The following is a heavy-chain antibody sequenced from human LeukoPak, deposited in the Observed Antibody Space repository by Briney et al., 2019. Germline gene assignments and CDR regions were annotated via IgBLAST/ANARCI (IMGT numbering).Heavy chain of an antibody. Sequence: SQTLSLTCTISGELVSRNSVAWNWIRQSPSRGLEWLGRTYYRSKWSNDYALSVKSRIIINPDTSKNQFSLQLNSVTAEDTAVDYYARKSAGFNFWGQGTLVTVSS. CDR2: TYYRSKWSN. V-gene: IGHV6-1*01. CDR3: ARKSAGFNF. D-gene: IGHD6-19*01. J-gene: IGHJ4*02. CDR1: GELVSRNSVA.